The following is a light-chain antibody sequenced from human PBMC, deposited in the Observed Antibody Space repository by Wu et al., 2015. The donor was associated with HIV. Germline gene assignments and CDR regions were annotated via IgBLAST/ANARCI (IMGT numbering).Light chain of an antibody. CDR2: GAS. V-gene: IGKV3-15*01. CDR1: QSVRHN. CDR3: QQYNDWPPWT. J-gene: IGKJ1*01. Sequence: PGKRATLSCRASQSVRHNLAWYQQKPGQAPRLLIYGASTRATGVPARFSGSGSGTEFTLAISSMQSEDFAVYFCQQYNDWPPWTFGQGTKVEIK.